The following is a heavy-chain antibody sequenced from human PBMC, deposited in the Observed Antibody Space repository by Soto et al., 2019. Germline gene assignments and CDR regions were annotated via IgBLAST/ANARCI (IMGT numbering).Heavy chain of an antibody. CDR3: ATVYFYDSSADYYFDY. V-gene: IGHV3-49*04. D-gene: IGHD3-22*01. CDR1: GFTFYDYA. Sequence: PGGSLRLSCTVSGFTFYDYAMILVRHSPGKGLEWVGFISSQAFGGTTEYAASVEGRFTISTDESKTIAYLQMNSLKAADTAVYFCATVYFYDSSADYYFDYWGQGTLVTVSS. CDR2: ISSQAFGGTT. J-gene: IGHJ4*02.